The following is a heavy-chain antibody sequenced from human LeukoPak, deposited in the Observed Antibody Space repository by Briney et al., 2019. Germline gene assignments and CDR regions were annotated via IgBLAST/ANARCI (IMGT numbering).Heavy chain of an antibody. CDR3: ARGSSGWYFGFLYGMDV. CDR2: MNPNSGNT. Sequence: ASVKVSCKAPGYTFTSYDINWVRQATGQGLEWMGWMNPNSGNTGYAQKFQGRVTMTRNTSISTAYMELSSLRSEDTAVYYCARGSSGWYFGFLYGMDVWGQGTTVTVSS. D-gene: IGHD6-19*01. CDR1: GYTFTSYD. V-gene: IGHV1-8*01. J-gene: IGHJ6*02.